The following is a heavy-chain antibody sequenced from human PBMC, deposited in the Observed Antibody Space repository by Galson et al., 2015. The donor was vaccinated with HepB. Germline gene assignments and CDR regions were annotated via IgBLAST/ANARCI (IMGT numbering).Heavy chain of an antibody. CDR1: GGSMSSTNW. V-gene: IGHV4-4*02. J-gene: IGHJ4*02. D-gene: IGHD3-16*01. CDR3: ARGVYHFDY. CDR2: IYHSGTT. Sequence: TCAVSGGSMSSTNWWSWVRQLPGKGLEWIGEIYHSGTTNYNPSLKSRVTISVGKSKNQFSLKLRSVTAADTAVYYCARGVYHFDYWGQGTLVTVSS.